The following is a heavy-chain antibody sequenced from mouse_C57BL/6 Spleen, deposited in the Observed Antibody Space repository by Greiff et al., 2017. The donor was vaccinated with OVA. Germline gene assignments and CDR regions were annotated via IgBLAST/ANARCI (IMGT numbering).Heavy chain of an antibody. CDR3: ATPDSSGWFAY. V-gene: IGHV1-18*01. D-gene: IGHD1-1*01. Sequence: EVQLQQSGPELVKPGASVKIPCKASGYTFTDYNMDWVKQSHGKSLEWIGDINPNNGGTIYNQKFKGKATLTVDKSSSTASMELRSLTSEDTAVYYCATPDSSGWFAYWGQGTLVTVSA. CDR2: INPNNGGT. J-gene: IGHJ3*01. CDR1: GYTFTDYN.